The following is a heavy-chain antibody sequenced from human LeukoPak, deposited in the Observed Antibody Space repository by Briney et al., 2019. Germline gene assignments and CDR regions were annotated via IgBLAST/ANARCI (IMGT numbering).Heavy chain of an antibody. D-gene: IGHD3-10*01. CDR1: GGSITSYY. CDR3: ARGSRGNYYYGMDV. Sequence: SETLSLTCTVSGGSITSYYWSWIRQPPGKGLEWIGYIYYSGSTNYNPSLKSRVTISVDPSKNQFSLKLSSVTAADTAIYYCARGSRGNYYYGMDVWGQGTTVTVPS. V-gene: IGHV4-59*01. CDR2: IYYSGST. J-gene: IGHJ6*02.